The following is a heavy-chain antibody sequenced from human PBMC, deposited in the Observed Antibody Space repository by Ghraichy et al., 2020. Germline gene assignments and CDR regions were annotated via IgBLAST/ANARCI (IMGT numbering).Heavy chain of an antibody. CDR3: AREDAGYSGYNY. Sequence: SETLSLTCAVYGGSFSGYYWSWIRQPPGKGLEWIGEINHSGSTNYNPSLKSRVTISVDTSKNQFSLKLSSVTAADTAVYYCAREDAGYSGYNYWGQGTLVTVSS. J-gene: IGHJ4*02. V-gene: IGHV4-34*01. D-gene: IGHD5-12*01. CDR1: GGSFSGYY. CDR2: INHSGST.